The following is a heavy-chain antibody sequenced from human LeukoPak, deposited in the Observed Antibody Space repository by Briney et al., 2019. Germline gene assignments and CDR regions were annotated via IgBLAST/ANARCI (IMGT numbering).Heavy chain of an antibody. CDR3: ARGSTLSSGWYAALKNYYYYYMDV. CDR1: GFTFSSYA. CDR2: IRSNGGST. V-gene: IGHV3-64*01. D-gene: IGHD6-19*01. J-gene: IGHJ6*03. Sequence: GGSLRLSCAASGFTFSSYAMHWVRQAPGKGLEYVSAIRSNGGSTYYANSVKGRFTISRDNSKNTLYLQMGSLRAEDMAVYYCARGSTLSSGWYAALKNYYYYYMDVWGKGTTVTVSS.